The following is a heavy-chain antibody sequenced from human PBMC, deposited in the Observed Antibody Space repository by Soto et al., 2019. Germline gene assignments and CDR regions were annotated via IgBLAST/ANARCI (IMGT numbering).Heavy chain of an antibody. CDR1: GFTFSTYA. D-gene: IGHD4-17*01. J-gene: IGHJ4*02. CDR2: ITGGGGRT. Sequence: EVQLLESGGGLVQPGGSLRLSCAASGFTFSTYAMIWVRQAPGKGLEWVSVITGGGGRTYYVDSVKGRFTISRDNSKNTLYLQMNSLRAEDTAVYYCAKDRYGDYGGVDYWGQGTLVTVSS. CDR3: AKDRYGDYGGVDY. V-gene: IGHV3-23*01.